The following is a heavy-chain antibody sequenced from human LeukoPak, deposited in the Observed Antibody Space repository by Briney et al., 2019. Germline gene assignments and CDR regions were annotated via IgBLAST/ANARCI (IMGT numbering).Heavy chain of an antibody. CDR2: ISYDGSNK. CDR3: AKGGIAVAGTFFDY. CDR1: GFTFSSYG. Sequence: PGRSLRLSCAASGFTFSSYGMHWVGKVQGKGLEWVAVISYDGSNKYYADSVKGRFTISRDNSKNTLYLQMNSLRAEDTAVYYCAKGGIAVAGTFFDYWGQGTLVTVSS. J-gene: IGHJ4*02. V-gene: IGHV3-30*18. D-gene: IGHD6-19*01.